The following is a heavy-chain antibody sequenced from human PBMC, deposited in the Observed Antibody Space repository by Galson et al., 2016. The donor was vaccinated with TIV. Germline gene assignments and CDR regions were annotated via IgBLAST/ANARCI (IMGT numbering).Heavy chain of an antibody. D-gene: IGHD2-15*01. CDR2: IYSDGHT. CDR1: GLAVNSNY. CDR3: ARATSALIQFGYYFDY. V-gene: IGHV3-53*01. J-gene: IGHJ4*02. Sequence: LRLSCAASGLAVNSNYMSWVRQAPGKGLAWVSLIYSDGHTYYADSVKGRFTISRDNSKTTVYLQMHSLRAEDTAVYYCARATSALIQFGYYFDYWGQGTLVTVSS.